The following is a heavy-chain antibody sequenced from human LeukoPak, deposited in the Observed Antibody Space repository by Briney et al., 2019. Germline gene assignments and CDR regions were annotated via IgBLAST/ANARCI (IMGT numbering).Heavy chain of an antibody. CDR1: GFTFSSYA. Sequence: GGSPRLSCAASGFTFSSYAMSWVRQAPGKGLEWVSAISGSGGSTYYADSVKGRFTISRDNSKNTLYLQMNSLRAEDTAVYYCATSYTIFGVVTKYYFDYWGQGTLVTVSS. CDR3: ATSYTIFGVVTKYYFDY. CDR2: ISGSGGST. J-gene: IGHJ4*02. D-gene: IGHD3-3*01. V-gene: IGHV3-23*01.